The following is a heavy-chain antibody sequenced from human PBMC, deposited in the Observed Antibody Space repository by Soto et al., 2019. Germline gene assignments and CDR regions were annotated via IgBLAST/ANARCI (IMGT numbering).Heavy chain of an antibody. CDR2: IKQDGSEK. V-gene: IGHV3-7*01. Sequence: GGSLRLSCAASGFTFSSYWMSWVRQAPGKGLEWVANIKQDGSEKYYGDSVKGRFTISRDNTKNSLYLQMNSLRAEDTTMYYCARDTGYCSSTSCYYYYYYYMDVWGKGTTVTVSS. CDR3: ARDTGYCSSTSCYYYYYYYMDV. D-gene: IGHD2-2*01. J-gene: IGHJ6*03. CDR1: GFTFSSYW.